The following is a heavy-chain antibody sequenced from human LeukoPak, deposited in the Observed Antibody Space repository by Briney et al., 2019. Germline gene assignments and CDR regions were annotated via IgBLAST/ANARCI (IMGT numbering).Heavy chain of an antibody. Sequence: GGSLRLSCAASGFTFGSYAMTWVRQAPGKGLEWVSALSGSGSNTYYADSVRGRFTISRDNSKNTLSLQMNSLRAEDTAVYYCAKGKLTGSGFYYYYGMDVWGQETTVTVSS. J-gene: IGHJ6*02. CDR3: AKGKLTGSGFYYYYGMDV. D-gene: IGHD5-12*01. CDR1: GFTFGSYA. V-gene: IGHV3-23*01. CDR2: LSGSGSNT.